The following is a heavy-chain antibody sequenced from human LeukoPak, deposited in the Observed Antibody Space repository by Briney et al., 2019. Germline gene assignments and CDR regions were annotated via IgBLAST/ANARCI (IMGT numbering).Heavy chain of an antibody. CDR3: ARAGDYYSTGDY. CDR1: GFTFSSYA. J-gene: IGHJ4*02. CDR2: ISSSGGST. D-gene: IGHD3-22*01. V-gene: IGHV3-23*01. Sequence: GGSLRLSCAASGFTFSSYAMSWVRQAPGEGLEWVSAISSSGGSTYYADSVKGRFTISRDNSKNTLYLQMNSLRAEDTAVYYCARAGDYYSTGDYWGQGTLVTVSS.